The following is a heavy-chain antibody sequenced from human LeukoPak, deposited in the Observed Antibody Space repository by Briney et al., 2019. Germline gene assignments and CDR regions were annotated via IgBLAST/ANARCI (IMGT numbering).Heavy chain of an antibody. D-gene: IGHD3-22*01. J-gene: IGHJ3*02. CDR2: IYYSGST. CDR3: AIVEYYYDSSGYYGYAFDI. CDR1: GGSISSGGYY. V-gene: IGHV4-31*03. Sequence: SQTLSLTCTVSGGSISSGGYYWSWIRQHPGKGLEWIGYIYYSGSTYYNPSLKSRVTISVDTSKNQFSLKLSSVTAADTAVYYCAIVEYYYDSSGYYGYAFDIWGQGTMVTVSS.